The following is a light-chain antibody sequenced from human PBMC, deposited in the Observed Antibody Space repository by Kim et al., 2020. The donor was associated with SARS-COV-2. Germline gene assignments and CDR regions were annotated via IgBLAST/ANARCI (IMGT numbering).Light chain of an antibody. V-gene: IGKV1-5*03. CDR2: KAS. Sequence: DIQMTQSPSTLSASIGDRVTITCRASQNINNWLAWYQQKPGEAPKLLIYKASTLESGVPSRFSASGSGTEFTLTISSLQPDDFATYDSQQYNSWSPLTFGGGTKVEIK. CDR1: QNINNW. J-gene: IGKJ4*01. CDR3: QQYNSWSPLT.